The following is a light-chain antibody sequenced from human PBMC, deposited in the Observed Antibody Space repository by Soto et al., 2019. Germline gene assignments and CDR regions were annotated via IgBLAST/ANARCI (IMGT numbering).Light chain of an antibody. CDR2: GAS. CDR3: QQCNDWPHT. V-gene: IGKV3-15*01. Sequence: EIVMTQSPATLSVSPGERATLSCRASQSVSTNLAWYQQKPGQAPRLLIYGASTRATGIPARFSGRGSRTEFTLTICSLQSEDCAVYYCQQCNDWPHTFGQGTKLEIK. CDR1: QSVSTN. J-gene: IGKJ2*01.